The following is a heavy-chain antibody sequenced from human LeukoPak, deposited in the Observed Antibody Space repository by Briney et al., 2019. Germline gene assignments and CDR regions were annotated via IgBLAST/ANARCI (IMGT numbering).Heavy chain of an antibody. Sequence: ASVKVSCKASGYNFSGYYMHWVRQAPGQGLEWMGIINPSGGSTTYAQKFQGRVTMTRDTSTSTVYMDLSSLRSEDTAVYYCARQKVEWELLPWSAFDIWGQGTMVTVSS. D-gene: IGHD1-26*01. CDR2: INPSGGST. V-gene: IGHV1-46*01. J-gene: IGHJ3*02. CDR1: GYNFSGYY. CDR3: ARQKVEWELLPWSAFDI.